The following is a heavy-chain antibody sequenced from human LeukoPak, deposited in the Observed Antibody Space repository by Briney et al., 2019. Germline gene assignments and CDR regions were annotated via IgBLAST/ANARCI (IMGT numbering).Heavy chain of an antibody. D-gene: IGHD6-13*01. Sequence: SETLSLTCSVSGDSITSVGYYWSWLRQYPGKGLEWIGYIFNVWSTNYNPSLESRAIISMHTSKNHFSLNLSSVTAADTALYYCARSPPFSSSWYGARFDCWGQGILVTVSS. CDR2: IFNVWST. J-gene: IGHJ4*02. V-gene: IGHV4-31*03. CDR1: GDSITSVGYY. CDR3: ARSPPFSSSWYGARFDC.